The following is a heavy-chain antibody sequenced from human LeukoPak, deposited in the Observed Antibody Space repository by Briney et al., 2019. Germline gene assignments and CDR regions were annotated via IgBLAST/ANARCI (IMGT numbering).Heavy chain of an antibody. CDR3: ARRLMGGTTVFDY. CDR1: GFTFEDYG. J-gene: IGHJ4*02. CDR2: IDRNGDST. V-gene: IGHV3-20*04. Sequence: GGSLRLSCAASGFTFEDYGMSWVRQGPGKGLEWVSAIDRNGDSTGYADSVKGRFTISRDNAKNSLYLQMNSLRAEDTAVYYCARRLMGGTTVFDYWGQGTLVTVSS. D-gene: IGHD1-26*01.